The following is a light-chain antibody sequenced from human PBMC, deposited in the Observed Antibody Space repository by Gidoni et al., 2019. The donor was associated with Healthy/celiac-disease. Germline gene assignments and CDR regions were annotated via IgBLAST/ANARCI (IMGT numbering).Light chain of an antibody. CDR3: QQYGNSPLT. Sequence: DIGLTQFPGTLSLSPGERATLSCRTCQRCSSSFLDWYQQKPGKAPRLLIYGASSRATGIPDRFSGSGSGTDFTLTISRLEPEDFAVYYCQQYGNSPLTFGQGTKVEIK. CDR1: QRCSSSF. J-gene: IGKJ1*01. V-gene: IGKV3-20*01. CDR2: GAS.